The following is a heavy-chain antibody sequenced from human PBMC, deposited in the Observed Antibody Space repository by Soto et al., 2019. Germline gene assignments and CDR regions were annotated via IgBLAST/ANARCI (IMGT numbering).Heavy chain of an antibody. D-gene: IGHD3-10*01. Sequence: QVQLVQSGAAVKKPGASVKVSCKASGYTFPTDYMHWMRQAPGQGLERMGIINPSTGNPRYAQKFQSRVATTRDPSTSTAQMELSRLPCDATAVNYCARASSDGVRRVKAFDYWGQETVVTSSS. CDR3: ARASSDGVRRVKAFDY. CDR1: GYTFPTDY. CDR2: INPSTGNP. J-gene: IGHJ4*02. V-gene: IGHV1-46*01.